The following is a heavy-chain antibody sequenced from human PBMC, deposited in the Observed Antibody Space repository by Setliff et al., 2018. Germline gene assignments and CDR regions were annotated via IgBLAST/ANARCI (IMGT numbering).Heavy chain of an antibody. CDR2: IYYSGST. CDR3: ARVTNWGLDLRFDP. D-gene: IGHD7-27*01. V-gene: IGHV4-59*01. Sequence: SETLSLTCTVSGDSISSYYWSWIRQPPGRGLEWIGYIYYSGSTNYNPSLKSRVTMSVATFENHFSLKLNSLTAGDTAVYYCARVTNWGLDLRFDPWGQGILVTVSS. CDR1: GDSISSYY. J-gene: IGHJ5*02.